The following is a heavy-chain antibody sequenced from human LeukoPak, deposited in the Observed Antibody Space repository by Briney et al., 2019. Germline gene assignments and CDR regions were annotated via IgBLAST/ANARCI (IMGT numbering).Heavy chain of an antibody. CDR3: AKVRNGVIPNDY. D-gene: IGHD3-10*01. CDR1: GFTFSSYA. V-gene: IGHV3-23*01. CDR2: ITGSGGST. Sequence: PGGSLRLSCAAAGFTFSSYAMSWVRQAPGKGLGWVSAITGSGGSTYYADSVKGRFTMSRDNSKSTVYLQMNSLRAEDTAVYYCAKVRNGVIPNDYWGQGTLVTVSS. J-gene: IGHJ4*02.